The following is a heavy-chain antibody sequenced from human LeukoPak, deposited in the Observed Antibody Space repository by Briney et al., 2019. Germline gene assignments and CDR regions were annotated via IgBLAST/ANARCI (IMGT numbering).Heavy chain of an antibody. CDR3: ARLYNHNWFDP. J-gene: IGHJ5*02. Sequence: PSETLSLTCTVSGDSINSYYWSWIRQPPGRGLEWIGYIYYTGNTYYNPSLKSRVTISIDTSKNQFSLKLSSVTAADTAMYYCARLYNHNWFDPWGQGTLVTVSS. CDR2: IYYTGNT. D-gene: IGHD3-16*02. CDR1: GDSINSYY. V-gene: IGHV4-59*01.